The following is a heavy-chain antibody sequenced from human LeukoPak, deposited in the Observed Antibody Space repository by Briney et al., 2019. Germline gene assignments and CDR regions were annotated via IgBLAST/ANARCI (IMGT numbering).Heavy chain of an antibody. Sequence: KSSETLSLTCTVSGGSISSSTYYWGWIRQPPGKGLEWIGYIYYTGSTYCNPSLKSRVTISVNTSKNQFSLKLSSVTAADTAVYYCARGDSGYDSFFVYWYFDLWGRGTLVTVSS. CDR3: ARGDSGYDSFFVYWYFDL. CDR2: IYYTGST. J-gene: IGHJ2*01. V-gene: IGHV4-39*07. D-gene: IGHD5-12*01. CDR1: GGSISSSTYY.